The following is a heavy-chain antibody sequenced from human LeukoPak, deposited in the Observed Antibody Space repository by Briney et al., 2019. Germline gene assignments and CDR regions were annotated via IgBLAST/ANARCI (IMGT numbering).Heavy chain of an antibody. D-gene: IGHD3-3*01. CDR3: ARDLGITIFGVVQTYYYYYMDV. Sequence: SETLSLTCTVSGGSISSYYWSWIRQPAGKGLEWIGRIYTSGSTNYNPSLKSRVTTSVDTSKNQFSLKLSSVTAADTAVYYCARDLGITIFGVVQTYYYYYMDVWGKGTTVTVSS. CDR1: GGSISSYY. V-gene: IGHV4-4*07. J-gene: IGHJ6*03. CDR2: IYTSGST.